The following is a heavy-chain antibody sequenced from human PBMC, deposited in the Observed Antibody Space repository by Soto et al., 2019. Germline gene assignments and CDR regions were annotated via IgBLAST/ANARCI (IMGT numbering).Heavy chain of an antibody. D-gene: IGHD3-16*01. V-gene: IGHV4-59*01. CDR3: ARAFAGFGAYWYFDL. Sequence: SETLSLTCTVSGGSITDYYWSWIRQPPGKALEWIGYGYHSVSIHYNPSLKTRVTISVDTSENQFSLRLSSVTAADTAVYYCARAFAGFGAYWYFDLWGRGTLVTVSP. CDR2: GYHSVSI. J-gene: IGHJ2*01. CDR1: GGSITDYY.